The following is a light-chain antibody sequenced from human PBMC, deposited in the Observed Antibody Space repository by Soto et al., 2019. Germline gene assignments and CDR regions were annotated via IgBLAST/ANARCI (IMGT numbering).Light chain of an antibody. CDR1: QSVNNRF. J-gene: IGKJ1*01. V-gene: IGKV3-20*01. CDR2: GAS. CDR3: QQYGSSPRT. Sequence: EIVLTQSPGTLSLSPGERATLSCRASQSVNNRFLAWYQQKPGQAPRLLICGASNRATGTPDRFSGSGSGTDFTLTISRLEPEDFAMYYCQQYGSSPRTFGQGTKVEIK.